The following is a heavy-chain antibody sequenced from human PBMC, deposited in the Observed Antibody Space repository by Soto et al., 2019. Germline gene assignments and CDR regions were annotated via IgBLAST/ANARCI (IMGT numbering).Heavy chain of an antibody. CDR1: GFTFSSYW. V-gene: IGHV3-74*01. D-gene: IGHD5-18*01. CDR3: ARGETQPGLGY. Sequence: GVSLRLSWAASGFTFSSYWMHLIRQVPGKGLVWVSHISRDGSTTSYADSVKGRFTISRDNAKNTLYLQMNSLRAEDTAVYYCARGETQPGLGYWGQGTLVTVSS. J-gene: IGHJ4*02. CDR2: ISRDGSTT.